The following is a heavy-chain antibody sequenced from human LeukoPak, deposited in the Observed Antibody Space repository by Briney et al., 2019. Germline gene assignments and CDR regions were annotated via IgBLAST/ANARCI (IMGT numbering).Heavy chain of an antibody. CDR3: ARKAYCGGDCYSFDY. CDR2: ISSSGSTI. CDR1: GFTFSDYY. V-gene: IGHV3-11*04. J-gene: IGHJ4*02. Sequence: GGSLRLSCTASGFTFSDYYMSWIRQAPGKGLEWVSYISSSGSTIYYADSVKGRFTISRENAKNSLYLQMNSLRAEDTAVYYCARKAYCGGDCYSFDYWGQGTLVTVSS. D-gene: IGHD2-21*01.